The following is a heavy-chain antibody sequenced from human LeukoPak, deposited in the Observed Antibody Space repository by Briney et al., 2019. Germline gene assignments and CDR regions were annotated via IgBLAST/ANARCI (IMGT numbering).Heavy chain of an antibody. CDR2: MDNFGIK. D-gene: IGHD3-10*01. V-gene: IGHV3-53*01. CDR1: DFSVNNNY. Sequence: GGSLRLACAASDFSVNNNYVDWVRQAPGKGREWVSCMDNFGIKTYADSVQGRFTVSRDSSRNMVFLQMSSLRVEDTAVYYGAGGKYYGSGTRPGYLGYWGLGTMVTVSS. CDR3: AGGKYYGSGTRPGYLGY. J-gene: IGHJ4*02.